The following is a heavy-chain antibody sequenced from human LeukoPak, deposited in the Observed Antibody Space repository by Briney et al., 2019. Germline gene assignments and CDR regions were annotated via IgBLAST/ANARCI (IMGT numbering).Heavy chain of an antibody. CDR1: GFTFSNYD. Sequence: GGSLRLSCAASGFTFSNYDMNWVRQAPGKGLEWVSFVSRSGSAIYYADSVKGRFTISRNNAKNSFYLQMNSLRAEDTAVYYCAREGYRSGWAYFDNWGQGTLVTVSS. V-gene: IGHV3-48*03. CDR3: AREGYRSGWAYFDN. J-gene: IGHJ4*02. D-gene: IGHD6-19*01. CDR2: VSRSGSAI.